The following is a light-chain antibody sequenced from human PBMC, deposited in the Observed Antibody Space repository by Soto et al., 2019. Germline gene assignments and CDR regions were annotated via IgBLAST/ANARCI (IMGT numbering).Light chain of an antibody. V-gene: IGLV2-8*01. CDR2: EVS. Sequence: QSVLTQPPSASGSPGQSVTISCTGTSSDVGGYNSVAWYQQHPGKAPKLMIYEVSKRPSGVPDRFSGSRSGNTASLTVSGLQAEDEADYYCTPYAGSNNLLFGGGTKVTVL. J-gene: IGLJ2*01. CDR1: SSDVGGYNS. CDR3: TPYAGSNNLL.